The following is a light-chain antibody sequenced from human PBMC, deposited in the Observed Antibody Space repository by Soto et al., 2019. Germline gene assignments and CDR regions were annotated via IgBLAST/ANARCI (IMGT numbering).Light chain of an antibody. V-gene: IGKV1-39*01. Sequence: DIQMTQSPSSLSASVGDRVTITCRASKSISTYLNWYQQKPGKAPKLLIYAASSLQSGVPSRFRGSGSGTEFTLTISSLQPEDFATYYCQQRYNTPHTFGQGTKLQI. CDR3: QQRYNTPHT. J-gene: IGKJ2*01. CDR2: AAS. CDR1: KSISTY.